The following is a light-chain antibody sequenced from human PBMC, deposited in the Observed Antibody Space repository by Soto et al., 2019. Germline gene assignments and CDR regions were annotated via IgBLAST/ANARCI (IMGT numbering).Light chain of an antibody. Sequence: QSVLTQPPSASGTPGQRVTISCSGSSSNIGSYTVNWYHQLPGMAPKLLIYNNDQRPSGVPDRFSGPKSGTSASLAISGLQSEDEAEYYCATWDDSLNLLYVFGTGTKVTVL. V-gene: IGLV1-44*01. CDR2: NND. CDR1: SSNIGSYT. J-gene: IGLJ1*01. CDR3: ATWDDSLNLLYV.